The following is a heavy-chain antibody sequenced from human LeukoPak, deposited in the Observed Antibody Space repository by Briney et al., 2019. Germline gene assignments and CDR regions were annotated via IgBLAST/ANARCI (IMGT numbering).Heavy chain of an antibody. J-gene: IGHJ4*02. CDR1: GGSMSSYY. CDR3: ARHRRDYYGSGRMYYFDY. CDR2: IYYSGST. Sequence: PSETLSLTCTVSGGSMSSYYWNWIRQPPGKGLEWIGYIYYSGSTNYNPSLKSRVTISVDTSKNQFSLKLSSVTAADTAVYYCARHRRDYYGSGRMYYFDYWGQGTLVTVSS. D-gene: IGHD3-10*01. V-gene: IGHV4-59*08.